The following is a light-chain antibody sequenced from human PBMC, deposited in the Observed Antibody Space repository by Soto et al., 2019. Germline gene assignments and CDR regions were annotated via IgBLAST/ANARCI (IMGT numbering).Light chain of an antibody. CDR3: QSYDSSNVV. CDR1: SGSIASNY. CDR2: EDN. Sequence: NFMLTQPHSVSESPGKTVTISCTRSSGSIASNYVQWYQQRPGSAPTTVIYEDNQRPSGVPERFSGSIDSSSNSASRTISGLKTEDEADYYCQSYDSSNVVFGGGTKVTVL. V-gene: IGLV6-57*04. J-gene: IGLJ2*01.